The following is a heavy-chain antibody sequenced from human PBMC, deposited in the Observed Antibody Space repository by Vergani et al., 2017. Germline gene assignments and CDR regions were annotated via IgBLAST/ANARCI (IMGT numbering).Heavy chain of an antibody. Sequence: EVDLVESGGGLAQPGGSLRLSCEASGITFWKFGMHWFRQVPGKGLEWVSVISWNSGAVDYADSVRGRFTISRDTAKNSLFLEMNSLRFEDTAVYFCKKGRVYYHDSAGHGYDPYTGFDLWGQGTLVTVSS. V-gene: IGHV3-9*01. D-gene: IGHD5-12*01. CDR3: KKGRVYYHDSAGHGYDPYTGFDL. CDR2: ISWNSGAV. CDR1: GITFWKFG. J-gene: IGHJ3*01.